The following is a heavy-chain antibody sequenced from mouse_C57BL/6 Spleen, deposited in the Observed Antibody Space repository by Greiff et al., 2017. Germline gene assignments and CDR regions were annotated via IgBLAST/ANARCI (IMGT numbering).Heavy chain of an antibody. J-gene: IGHJ1*03. Sequence: VQLVESGAELMKPGASVKLSCKASGYTFTGYWIEWVKQRPGHGLEWIGEILPGSGSTNYNEKFKGKATFTADTSSNTAYMQLSSLTAVDYAIYFCAGDGYYAPFDVWGTGTTVTVAS. CDR2: ILPGSGST. D-gene: IGHD2-3*01. CDR3: AGDGYYAPFDV. CDR1: GYTFTGYW. V-gene: IGHV1-9*01.